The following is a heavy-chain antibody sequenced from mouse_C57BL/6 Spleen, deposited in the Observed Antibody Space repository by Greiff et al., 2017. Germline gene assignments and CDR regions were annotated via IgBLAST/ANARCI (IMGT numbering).Heavy chain of an antibody. CDR1: GFTFSDYY. D-gene: IGHD1-1*01. Sequence: EVKLVESEGGLVQPGSSMKLSCTASGFTFSDYYMAWVRQVPEKGLEWVANINYDGSSTYYLDSLKSRFIISRDNAKNILYLQMSSLKSEDTATYYCARVTYEVVARYFDVWGTGTTVTVSS. CDR3: ARVTYEVVARYFDV. V-gene: IGHV5-16*01. J-gene: IGHJ1*03. CDR2: INYDGSST.